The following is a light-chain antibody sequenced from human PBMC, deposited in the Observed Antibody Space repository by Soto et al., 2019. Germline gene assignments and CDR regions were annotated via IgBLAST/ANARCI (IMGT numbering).Light chain of an antibody. CDR3: QQYNSYRT. Sequence: DIPMTQSPSTLSASVGDRVTITCRASQSISTWLAWYQQKPGKAPKVLIYKASSLKSGVPSRFSGSGSGTEFTLTISSLQPDDFATYYCQQYNSYRTFGQGTKVEIK. CDR2: KAS. V-gene: IGKV1-5*03. CDR1: QSISTW. J-gene: IGKJ1*01.